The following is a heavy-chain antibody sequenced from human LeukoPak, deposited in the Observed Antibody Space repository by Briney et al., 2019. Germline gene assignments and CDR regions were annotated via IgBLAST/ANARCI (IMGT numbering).Heavy chain of an antibody. V-gene: IGHV4-34*01. CDR1: GGSFSGYY. Sequence: SETLSLTCAVCGGSFSGYYWSWIRQSPGKGLEWIGEINHSGSTNYNPSLKSRVTISVDTSKNQFSLKLSSVTAADTAVYYCARGKLGDSGNHYTYFDLWGQGTLVTVPS. J-gene: IGHJ4*02. D-gene: IGHD3-10*01. CDR2: INHSGST. CDR3: ARGKLGDSGNHYTYFDL.